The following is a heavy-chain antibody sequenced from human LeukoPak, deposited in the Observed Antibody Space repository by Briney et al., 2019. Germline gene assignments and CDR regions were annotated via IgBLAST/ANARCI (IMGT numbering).Heavy chain of an antibody. D-gene: IGHD6-19*01. CDR3: ARSCPLVAGCINSGWSLRAFDI. CDR2: ISSSSSYI. J-gene: IGHJ3*02. Sequence: GGSLRLSCAASGFTFSGYSMNWVRQAPGKGLECVSSISSSSSYIYYTDSVKGRFTISRDNAKNSLYLQMNSLRDVDTAVYYCARSCPLVAGCINSGWSLRAFDIWGLGTLVTVSS. V-gene: IGHV3-21*01. CDR1: GFTFSGYS.